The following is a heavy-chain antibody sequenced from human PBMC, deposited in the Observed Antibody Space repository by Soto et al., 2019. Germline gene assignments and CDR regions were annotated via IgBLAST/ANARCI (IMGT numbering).Heavy chain of an antibody. CDR2: ISSSSSTI. D-gene: IGHD4-17*01. Sequence: EVQLVESGGGLVQPGGSLRLSCAASGFTFSSYSMNWVRQAPGKGLEWVSYISSSSSTIYYADSVKGRFTISRDNAKNSLYLQMKSLRDEDTEGYYCARWESDYGIPNWYFDLWGSGTLVTVSS. CDR1: GFTFSSYS. CDR3: ARWESDYGIPNWYFDL. V-gene: IGHV3-48*02. J-gene: IGHJ2*01.